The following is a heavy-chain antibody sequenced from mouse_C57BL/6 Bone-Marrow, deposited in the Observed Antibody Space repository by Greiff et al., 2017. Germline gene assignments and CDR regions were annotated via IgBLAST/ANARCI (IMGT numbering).Heavy chain of an antibody. V-gene: IGHV5-9-1*02. D-gene: IGHD1-1*01. J-gene: IGHJ2*01. CDR2: ISSGGDYI. CDR3: TRDYYYVDC. CDR1: GFTFSSYA. Sequence: DVMLVESGEGLVKPGGSLKLSCAASGFTFSSYAMSWVRQTPEKRLEWVAYISSGGDYIYYADPVKGRFTISRDNARNTLYLQMSSLKSEDTAMYYCTRDYYYVDCWGQSTTLPVSS.